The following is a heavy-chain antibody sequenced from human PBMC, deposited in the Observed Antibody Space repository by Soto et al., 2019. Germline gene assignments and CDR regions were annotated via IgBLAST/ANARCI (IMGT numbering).Heavy chain of an antibody. D-gene: IGHD3-22*01. CDR1: GGSISSGGYY. CDR2: IDNSGST. CDR3: ARGRRSSGRHDAYDI. J-gene: IGHJ3*02. V-gene: IGHV4-31*03. Sequence: QVQLQESGPGLVKPSQTLSLTCTVSGGSISSGGYYWSWIRQLPGKGLAWIGYIDNSGSTSYNPSLKSRVTISIDTSKNQLSLKLSSVTAANTAVYYCARGRRSSGRHDAYDIWGRGTMVTVSS.